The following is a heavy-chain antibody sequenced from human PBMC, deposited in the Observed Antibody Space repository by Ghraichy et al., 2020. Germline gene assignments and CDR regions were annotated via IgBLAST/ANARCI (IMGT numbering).Heavy chain of an antibody. D-gene: IGHD1-26*01. CDR1: GGSISSGSYY. CDR2: FYSSGST. Sequence: SETLSLTCSVSGGSISSGSYYWSWIRQPAGKRPEWIGRFYSSGSTDYNPSLQSRATISRDTSKNQFSLKVTSVTAADAAVYYCARDVLAVGVQGAYYYMDVWGKGTTVTVSS. CDR3: ARDVLAVGVQGAYYYMDV. V-gene: IGHV4-61*02. J-gene: IGHJ6*03.